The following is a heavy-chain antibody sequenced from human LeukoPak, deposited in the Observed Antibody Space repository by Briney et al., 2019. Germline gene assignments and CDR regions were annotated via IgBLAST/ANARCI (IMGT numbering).Heavy chain of an antibody. V-gene: IGHV3-23*01. J-gene: IGHJ4*02. CDR1: GFTLTSYA. Sequence: PGGSLRLSCAVSGFTLTSYAMTWVRQAPGKGLEWVSSISGSGDTTHYADSVKGRFTISRDTSRDTLYLQMNSLRAEDTAVYYCAKYYYGSGSAFRALDYWGQGTLVTVSS. D-gene: IGHD3-10*01. CDR3: AKYYYGSGSAFRALDY. CDR2: ISGSGDTT.